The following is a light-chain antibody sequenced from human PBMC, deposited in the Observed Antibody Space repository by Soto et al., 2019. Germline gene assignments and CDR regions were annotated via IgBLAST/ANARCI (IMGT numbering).Light chain of an antibody. V-gene: IGKV1-39*01. CDR1: QSISNY. CDR2: AAS. CDR3: LPSYSTPRT. J-gene: IGKJ1*01. Sequence: DLQMTPSPSSLSASVGDRVTITCRASQSISNYLNWYQQKPGKAPKLLMYAASSLQSGVPSRFSGSGSGTDFTLTISSLQPEGFAIYYCLPSYSTPRTFGQGTKGVMK.